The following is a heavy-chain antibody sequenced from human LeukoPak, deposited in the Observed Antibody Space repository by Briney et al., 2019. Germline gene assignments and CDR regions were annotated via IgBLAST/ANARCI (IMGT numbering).Heavy chain of an antibody. CDR3: ARGRIDSSGLTQDY. CDR2: INHSGST. D-gene: IGHD3-22*01. Sequence: SETLSLTCAVYGGSFSGYYCSWIRQPPGKGLEWIGEINHSGSTNYNPSLKSRVTISVDTSKNQFSLKLSSVTAADTAVYYCARGRIDSSGLTQDYWGQGTLVTVSS. J-gene: IGHJ4*02. V-gene: IGHV4-34*01. CDR1: GGSFSGYY.